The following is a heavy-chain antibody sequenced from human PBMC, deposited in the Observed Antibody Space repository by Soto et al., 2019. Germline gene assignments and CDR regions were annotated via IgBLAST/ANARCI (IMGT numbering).Heavy chain of an antibody. CDR2: ISSSSSTI. V-gene: IGHV3-48*02. Sequence: PGGCLRRSCAPAGFTLCSYSMKWVRQAPGKGLEWVSYISSSSSTIYYADSVKGRFTISRDNAKNSLYLQMNSLRDEDTAVYYCARGPESRRALLYYFVYWRQGPLVPASS. J-gene: IGHJ4*02. CDR3: ARGPESRRALLYYFVY. CDR1: GFTLCSYS.